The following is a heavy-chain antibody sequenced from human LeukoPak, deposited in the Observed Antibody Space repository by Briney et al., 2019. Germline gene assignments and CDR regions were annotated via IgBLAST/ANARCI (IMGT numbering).Heavy chain of an antibody. CDR2: IIPIFGTA. CDR1: GGTFSSYA. J-gene: IGHJ4*02. Sequence: SVKVSCKASGGTFSSYAISWVRQAPGQGLEWMGGIIPIFGTANYAQKFQGRDTITADESTSTAYMELSSLRSEDTAVYYCARVAVAGYYFDYWGQGTLVTVSS. CDR3: ARVAVAGYYFDY. V-gene: IGHV1-69*13. D-gene: IGHD6-19*01.